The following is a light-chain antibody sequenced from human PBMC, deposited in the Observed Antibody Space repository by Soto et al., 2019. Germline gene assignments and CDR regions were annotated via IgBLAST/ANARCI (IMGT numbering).Light chain of an antibody. CDR2: GAS. Sequence: EIVLTQSPATLSSFPGDRVTLSCRASQSVSSNLAWYQQKPGQAPRLLIYGASTRATGIPARFSGSGSGTEFTLTISSLQSEDFAVYYCQQYNNWPPRWTFGQGTKMDIK. CDR3: QQYNNWPPRWT. CDR1: QSVSSN. J-gene: IGKJ1*01. V-gene: IGKV3-15*01.